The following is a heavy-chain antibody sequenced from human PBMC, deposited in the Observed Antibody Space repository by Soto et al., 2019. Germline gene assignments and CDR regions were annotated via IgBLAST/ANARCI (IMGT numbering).Heavy chain of an antibody. CDR3: AREPLVPAAILRVWPGYYYYYGMDV. CDR1: GFTFSSYW. J-gene: IGHJ6*02. D-gene: IGHD2-2*01. V-gene: IGHV3-74*01. CDR2: INSDGSST. Sequence: GGSLRLSCAASGFTFSSYWMHWVRQAPGKGLVWVSRINSDGSSTSYADSVKGRFTISRDNAKNTLYLQMNSLRAEDTAVYYCAREPLVPAAILRVWPGYYYYYGMDVWGQGTTVTVSS.